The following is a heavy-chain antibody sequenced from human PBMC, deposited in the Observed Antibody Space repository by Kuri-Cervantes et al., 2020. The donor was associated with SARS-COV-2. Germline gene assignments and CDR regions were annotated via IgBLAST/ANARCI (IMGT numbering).Heavy chain of an antibody. CDR3: AREGGRYNWNFRVFG. J-gene: IGHJ4*02. CDR1: GGTFSIFD. CDR2: IIGMTGTV. D-gene: IGHD1-7*01. V-gene: IGHV1-69*11. Sequence: SVKVSCKASGGTFSIFDMSWVRLAPGQGPEWMGRIIGMTGTVHYAQNFKDRVTITADASTSTAYMELSSLRSEDTAVYYCAREGGRYNWNFRVFGWGQGTVVTVSS.